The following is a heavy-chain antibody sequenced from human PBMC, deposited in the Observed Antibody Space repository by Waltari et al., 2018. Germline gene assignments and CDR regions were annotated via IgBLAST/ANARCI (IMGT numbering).Heavy chain of an antibody. CDR3: ARPYGDYAFDI. CDR2: IYHSGST. CDR1: GSSINSGYY. V-gene: IGHV4-38-2*02. Sequence: QVQLQESGPGLVKPSETLSLTCTVSGSSINSGYYWGWIRQPPGKGLEWIGSIYHSGSTYYNPSLKSRVTISVDTSKNQFSLKLSSVTAADTAVYYCARPYGDYAFDIWGQGTMVTVSS. J-gene: IGHJ3*02. D-gene: IGHD4-17*01.